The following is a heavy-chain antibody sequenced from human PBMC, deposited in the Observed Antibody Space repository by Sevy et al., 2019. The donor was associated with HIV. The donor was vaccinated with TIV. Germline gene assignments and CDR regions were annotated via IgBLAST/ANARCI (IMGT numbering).Heavy chain of an antibody. J-gene: IGHJ3*02. Sequence: SGPTLVKPTQTLTLTCTFSGFSLSTSGVGVGWIRQPPGKALEWLALIYWNDDKRYSQSLKSRLTITKDTSKNQVVLTMTNMEPVDTATYYCARSIAAAGRGAFDIWGQGTMVTVSS. CDR2: IYWNDDK. D-gene: IGHD6-13*01. V-gene: IGHV2-5*01. CDR3: ARSIAAAGRGAFDI. CDR1: GFSLSTSGVG.